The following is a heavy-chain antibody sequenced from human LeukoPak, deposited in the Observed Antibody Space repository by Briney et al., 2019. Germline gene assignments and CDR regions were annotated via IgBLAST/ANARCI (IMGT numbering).Heavy chain of an antibody. J-gene: IGHJ4*02. D-gene: IGHD2/OR15-2a*01. V-gene: IGHV3-23*01. CDR1: GFTFNNYA. CDR2: ISGTGNSI. Sequence: GGSLRLSCAASGFTFNNYAMIWVRQAPGKGLEWVSLISGTGNSIYYADSVKGRFTISRDNSKNPLFLQMNSLRAEDTAVYYCVKEPGNISAGYWGPGTLVTVSS. CDR3: VKEPGNISAGY.